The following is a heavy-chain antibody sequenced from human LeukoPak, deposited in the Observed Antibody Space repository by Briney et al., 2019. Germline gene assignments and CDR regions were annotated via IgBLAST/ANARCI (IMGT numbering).Heavy chain of an antibody. V-gene: IGHV4-39*07. CDR2: IYYSGST. D-gene: IGHD3-22*01. CDR1: GGSISSSSYY. Sequence: SETLSLTCTVSGGSISSSSYYWGWIRQPPGKGLEWIGSIYYSGSTYYNPSLKSRVTMSVDTSKNQFSLKLSSVTAADTAVYYCARLPTYDSSGYYSPSAFDIWGQGTLVTVSS. CDR3: ARLPTYDSSGYYSPSAFDI. J-gene: IGHJ4*02.